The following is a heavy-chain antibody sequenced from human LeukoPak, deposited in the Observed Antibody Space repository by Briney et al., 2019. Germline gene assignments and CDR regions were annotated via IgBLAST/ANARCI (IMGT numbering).Heavy chain of an antibody. Sequence: GGSLRLSCTASGFTFGDYAMSWVRQAPGKGLEWVGFIRSKAYGGTTEYAASVKGRFTISRDDSKSIAYLQMNSLKTEDTAVYCCTRDKGTGYSRYWGQGTLVTVSS. CDR1: GFTFGDYA. CDR3: TRDKGTGYSRY. CDR2: IRSKAYGGTT. V-gene: IGHV3-49*04. D-gene: IGHD6-13*01. J-gene: IGHJ4*02.